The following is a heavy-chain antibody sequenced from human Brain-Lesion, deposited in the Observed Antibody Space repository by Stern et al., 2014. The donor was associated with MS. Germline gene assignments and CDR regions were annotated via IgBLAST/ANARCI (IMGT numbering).Heavy chain of an antibody. CDR3: ARIDRGNYNFWSGYYDYWFDP. J-gene: IGHJ5*02. V-gene: IGHV3-7*01. D-gene: IGHD3-3*01. CDR2: INQDGSAK. Sequence: EVHLVESGGDLVQPGGSLRLSCVASGFTFSDYSLTWVRQAPGKGLQWVANINQDGSAKNYADSVKGRFTISNDNAKNSLYIQLNSLRVDNTAVYYCARIDRGNYNFWSGYYDYWFDPWGQGTLVTVSS. CDR1: GFTFSDYS.